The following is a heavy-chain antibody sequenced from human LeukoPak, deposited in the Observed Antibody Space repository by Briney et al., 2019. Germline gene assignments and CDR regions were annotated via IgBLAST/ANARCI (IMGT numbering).Heavy chain of an antibody. D-gene: IGHD5-24*01. J-gene: IGHJ3*02. CDR1: VYTFPGYY. CDR3: ARDLWVRDGYKRYAFDI. Sequence: ASVKVSCKASVYTFPGYYMHWVRQAPGQGLEWMGWINPNSGGTNYAQKFQGRVTMTRDTSISTAYMELSRLRSDDTAVYYCARDLWVRDGYKRYAFDIWGQGTMVTVSS. V-gene: IGHV1-2*02. CDR2: INPNSGGT.